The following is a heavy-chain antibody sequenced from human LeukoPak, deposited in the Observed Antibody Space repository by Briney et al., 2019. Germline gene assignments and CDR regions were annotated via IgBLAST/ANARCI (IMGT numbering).Heavy chain of an antibody. V-gene: IGHV1-2*02. CDR2: INPNSGGT. J-gene: IGHJ6*03. D-gene: IGHD2-21*01. Sequence: PGGSLRLSCTASGYTFTGYYMHWVRQAPGQRLEWMGWINPNSGGTNYAQKFQGRVPMTRDTSISTAYLELSRLRSDDTAVYYCARGCATSLLPSFYYYMDVWGKGTTVTISS. CDR3: ARGCATSLLPSFYYYMDV. CDR1: GYTFTGYY.